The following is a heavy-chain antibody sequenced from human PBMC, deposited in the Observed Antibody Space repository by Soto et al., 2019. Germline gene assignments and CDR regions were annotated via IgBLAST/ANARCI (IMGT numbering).Heavy chain of an antibody. J-gene: IGHJ4*02. Sequence: GGSLRLSCAASGFTFSSYSMNWVRQAPGKGLEWVSSISSSSSYIYYADSVKGRFTISRDNAKNSLYLQMNSLRAEDTAVYYCARDSVGYGDYVGYFDYWGQGTLVTSPQ. D-gene: IGHD4-17*01. CDR3: ARDSVGYGDYVGYFDY. CDR1: GFTFSSYS. V-gene: IGHV3-21*01. CDR2: ISSSSSYI.